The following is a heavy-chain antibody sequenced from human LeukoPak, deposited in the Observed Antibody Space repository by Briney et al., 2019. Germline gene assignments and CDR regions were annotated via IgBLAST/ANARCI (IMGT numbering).Heavy chain of an antibody. CDR3: ARDPLAYDFWSGYYRYFDY. J-gene: IGHJ4*02. D-gene: IGHD3-3*01. V-gene: IGHV3-48*04. CDR2: ISSSGSTI. CDR1: GFTFSSYA. Sequence: GSLRLSCAASGFTFSSYAMSWVRQAPGKGLEWVSYISSSGSTIYYADSVKGRFTISRDNAKNSLYLQMNSLRAEDTAVYYCARDPLAYDFWSGYYRYFDYWGQGTLVTVSS.